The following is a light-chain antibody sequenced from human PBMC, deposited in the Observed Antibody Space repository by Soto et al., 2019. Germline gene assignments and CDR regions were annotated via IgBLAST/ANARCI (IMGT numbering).Light chain of an antibody. CDR2: GTS. V-gene: IGKV3-20*01. CDR3: HQYGGSPQT. CDR1: QSVSSSY. Sequence: EIVLTQSPGTLSLSPGERATLSCRASQSVSSSYLAWYQQKPGQAPRLLIYGTSSRATAIPDRFSGSGSGTDFTLTISRLEPEDFAVYYCHQYGGSPQTFGQGTKVDIK. J-gene: IGKJ1*01.